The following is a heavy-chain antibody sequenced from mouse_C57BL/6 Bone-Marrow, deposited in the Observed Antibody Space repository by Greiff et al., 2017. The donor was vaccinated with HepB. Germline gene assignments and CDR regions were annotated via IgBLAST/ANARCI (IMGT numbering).Heavy chain of an antibody. V-gene: IGHV5-4*01. CDR1: GFTFSSYA. CDR3: ARDRRTGTEGNFDY. J-gene: IGHJ2*01. CDR2: ISDGGSYT. Sequence: DVKLVESGGGLVKPGGSLKLSCAASGFTFSSYAMSWVRQTPEKGLEWVATISDGGSYTYYPDNVKGRFTISRDNAKNTLYLQMRHLKSEDTAMYYCARDRRTGTEGNFDYWGQGTTLTVSS. D-gene: IGHD4-1*01.